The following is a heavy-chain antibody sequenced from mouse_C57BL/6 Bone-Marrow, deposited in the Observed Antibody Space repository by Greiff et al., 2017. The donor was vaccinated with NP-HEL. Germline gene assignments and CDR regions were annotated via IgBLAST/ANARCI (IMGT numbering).Heavy chain of an antibody. CDR2: ISSGSSTI. V-gene: IGHV5-17*01. CDR1: GFTFSDYG. Sequence: EVHLVESGGGLVKPGGSLKLSCAASGFTFSDYGMHWVRQAPEKGLEWVAYISSGSSTIYYADTVKGRFTLSRDNAKNTLFLQMTSLRSEDTAMYYCAKGGPKGFAYWGQGTLVTVSA. J-gene: IGHJ3*01. D-gene: IGHD3-3*01. CDR3: AKGGPKGFAY.